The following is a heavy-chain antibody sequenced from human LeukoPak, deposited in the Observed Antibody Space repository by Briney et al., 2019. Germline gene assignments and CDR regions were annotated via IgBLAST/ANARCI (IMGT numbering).Heavy chain of an antibody. CDR1: GFTVSSNY. J-gene: IGHJ4*01. CDR3: ARGYSSGWYGCPFDY. CDR2: IYSGGST. D-gene: IGHD6-19*01. V-gene: IGHV3-53*01. Sequence: GGSLTLSCAASGFTVSSNYMSWVRQAPGKGLEWVSYIYSGGSTYYADSVKGRFTISRDNSKNTLYLQMNSLRAEDTAVYYCARGYSSGWYGCPFDYWGHGTLVTVSS.